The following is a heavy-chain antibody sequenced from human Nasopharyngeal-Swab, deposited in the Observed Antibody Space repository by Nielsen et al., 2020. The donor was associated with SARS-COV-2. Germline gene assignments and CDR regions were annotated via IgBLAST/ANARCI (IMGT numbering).Heavy chain of an antibody. D-gene: IGHD5-18*01. CDR1: VYTFTGYY. V-gene: IGHV1-2*06. CDR3: AREPRYSYGLFDP. CDR2: INPNSGGT. Sequence: ASVKVSCTASVYTFTGYYMHWVRQAPGQGLEWMGRINPNSGGTNYAQKFQGRVTMTRDTSISTAYMELSRLRSDDTAVYYCAREPRYSYGLFDPWGQGTLVTVSS. J-gene: IGHJ5*02.